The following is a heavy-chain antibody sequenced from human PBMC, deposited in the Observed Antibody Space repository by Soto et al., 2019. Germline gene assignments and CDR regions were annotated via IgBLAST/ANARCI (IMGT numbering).Heavy chain of an antibody. V-gene: IGHV1-69*13. Sequence: SVKVSCKASGGTFSSYAISWVRQAPGQGLEWMGGIIPIFGTANYAQKFQGRVTITADESTSTAYMELSSLRSEDTAVYYCARGENTMIPHFPYFDYWGQGTLVTVSS. CDR3: ARGENTMIPHFPYFDY. J-gene: IGHJ4*02. CDR1: GGTFSSYA. D-gene: IGHD3-22*01. CDR2: IIPIFGTA.